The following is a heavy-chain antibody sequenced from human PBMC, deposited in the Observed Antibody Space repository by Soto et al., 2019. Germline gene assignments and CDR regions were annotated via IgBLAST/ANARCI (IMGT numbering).Heavy chain of an antibody. CDR1: GYTFTGYY. D-gene: IGHD6-19*01. V-gene: IGHV1-2*02. Sequence: ASVKVSCKAPGYTFTGYYMHWVRQAPGQGLEWMGWINPNSGGTNYAQKFQGRVTMTRDTSISTAYMELSRLRSDDTAVYYCARDMVRAVAAIIPYYYYGMDVWGQGTTVTVSS. CDR3: ARDMVRAVAAIIPYYYYGMDV. J-gene: IGHJ6*02. CDR2: INPNSGGT.